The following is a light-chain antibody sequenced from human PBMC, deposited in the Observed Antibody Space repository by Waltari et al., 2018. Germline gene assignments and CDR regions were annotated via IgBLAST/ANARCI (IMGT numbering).Light chain of an antibody. CDR1: QGINSY. CDR3: QKHDSAPFT. CDR2: GAS. V-gene: IGKV1-27*01. J-gene: IGKJ3*01. Sequence: DIQMTQSPSSLSASVGDRVTITCRASQGINSYLAWYQQKPGKVPKLLIYGASTLQSGVPSRFSGSGSGTDFTLTISSLQPEDVAIYYCQKHDSAPFTFGPGTKVDIE.